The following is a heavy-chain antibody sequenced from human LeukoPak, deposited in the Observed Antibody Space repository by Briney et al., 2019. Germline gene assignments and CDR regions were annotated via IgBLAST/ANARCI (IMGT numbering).Heavy chain of an antibody. V-gene: IGHV3-7*01. J-gene: IGHJ4*02. D-gene: IGHD2-2*01. CDR2: INPYGTEK. Sequence: GGSLRLSCAASGLTFTDFWMNWARLAPGRGLEWLANINPYGTEKYYVDSVKGRFAISRDNAKNEVYLEMNSLRAEDTGVYYCSGRDSSRSPRAYWGQGALVSVSS. CDR3: SGRDSSRSPRAY. CDR1: GLTFTDFW.